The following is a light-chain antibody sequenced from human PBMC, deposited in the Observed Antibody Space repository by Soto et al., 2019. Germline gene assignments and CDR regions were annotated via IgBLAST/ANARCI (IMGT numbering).Light chain of an antibody. V-gene: IGKV3-15*01. Sequence: EIVMTQSPATLSVSPGERATLSCRASQSVAGNLAWYQQKPGQAPRLLMYGASTRATGIPARFSGSGSGTYFTLTLSSMASEDFGVYYCPQYNNWPLTFGGGTKVEIK. CDR1: QSVAGN. CDR2: GAS. CDR3: PQYNNWPLT. J-gene: IGKJ4*01.